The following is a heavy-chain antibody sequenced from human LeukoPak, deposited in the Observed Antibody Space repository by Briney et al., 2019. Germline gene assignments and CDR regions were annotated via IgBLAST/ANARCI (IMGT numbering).Heavy chain of an antibody. CDR1: GGSFSGYY. Sequence: SETPSLTCAVYGGSFSGYYWSWIRQPPGKGLEWIGYIYYSGSTNYNPSLKSRVTISVDTPKNQFSLKLSSVTAADTAVYYCARGPTYYFDYWGKGNLVTVSS. J-gene: IGHJ4*02. V-gene: IGHV4-59*01. CDR3: ARGPTYYFDY. CDR2: IYYSGST.